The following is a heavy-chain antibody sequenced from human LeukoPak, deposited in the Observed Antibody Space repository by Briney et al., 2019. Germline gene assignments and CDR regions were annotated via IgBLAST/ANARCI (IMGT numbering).Heavy chain of an antibody. CDR3: ARDWDVVVPAAVAFDY. CDR2: ISSSSSYI. J-gene: IGHJ4*02. Sequence: GGSLRLSCAASGFTFSSYSMNWVRQAPGKGLEWVSSISSSSSYIYYADSVKGRFTISRDNAKNSLYLQTNSLRAEDTAVYYCARDWDVVVPAAVAFDYWGQGTLVTVSS. D-gene: IGHD2-2*01. V-gene: IGHV3-21*01. CDR1: GFTFSSYS.